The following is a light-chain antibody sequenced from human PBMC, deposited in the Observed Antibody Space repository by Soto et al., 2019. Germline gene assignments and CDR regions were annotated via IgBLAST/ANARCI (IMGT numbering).Light chain of an antibody. CDR1: SSNIGAGYD. Sequence: QSVLTQPPSVSGAPGQRVTISCTGSSSNIGAGYDVHWYQQLPGTAPKLLIYGNSNQPPGVPDRFSGSKSGTSASLAITGLQAEDVADYYCQSYDSSLSALYVFGTGTKVTVL. V-gene: IGLV1-40*01. CDR2: GNS. J-gene: IGLJ1*01. CDR3: QSYDSSLSALYV.